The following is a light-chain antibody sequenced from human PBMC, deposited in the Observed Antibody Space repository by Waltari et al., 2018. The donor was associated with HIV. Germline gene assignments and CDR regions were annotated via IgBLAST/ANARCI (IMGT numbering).Light chain of an antibody. CDR1: ESVDSW. Sequence: DIQMTQSPSTLSASVGDRVTITCRARESVDSWLAWYQQKPGQAPNLLVYKASTLGTGVPSRFSGSGFGTGFALTISSLQPDDFATYYCQQYSRYPYTFGQGSVLEIK. CDR2: KAS. CDR3: QQYSRYPYT. V-gene: IGKV1-5*03. J-gene: IGKJ2*01.